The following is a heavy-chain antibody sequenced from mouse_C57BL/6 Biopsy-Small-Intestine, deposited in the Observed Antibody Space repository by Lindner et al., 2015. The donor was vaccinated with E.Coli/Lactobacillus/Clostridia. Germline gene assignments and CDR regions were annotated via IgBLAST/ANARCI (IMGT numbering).Heavy chain of an antibody. V-gene: IGHV1-20*01. J-gene: IGHJ2*01. Sequence: VQLQESGPELVKPGDSVKISCKASGYSFTGYFMNWVMQSHGKSLEWIGRIDPYNGDTFYNQKFKGAATLTVDKSSSTAHMELRSLTSEDSAVYYCARNYYGRSYYFDYWGQGTTLTVSS. D-gene: IGHD1-1*01. CDR3: ARNYYGRSYYFDY. CDR1: GYSFTGYF. CDR2: IDPYNGDT.